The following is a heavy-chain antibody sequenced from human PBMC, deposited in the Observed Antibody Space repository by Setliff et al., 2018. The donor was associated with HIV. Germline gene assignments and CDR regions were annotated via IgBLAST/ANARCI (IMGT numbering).Heavy chain of an antibody. CDR1: GGSISSYY. V-gene: IGHV4-59*01. CDR3: ARHSITSLSWFDP. J-gene: IGHJ5*02. D-gene: IGHD6-6*01. CDR2: IYYS. Sequence: SETLSLTCTVSGGSISSYYWSWIRQPPGKGLEWIGYIYYSTSLKSRLTISKDTSKSQVVLTMTNMDPVDTATYYCARHSITSLSWFDPWGQGTLVTVSS.